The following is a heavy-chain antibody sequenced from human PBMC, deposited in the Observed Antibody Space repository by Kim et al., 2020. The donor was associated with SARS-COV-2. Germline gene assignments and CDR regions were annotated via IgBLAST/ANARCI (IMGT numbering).Heavy chain of an antibody. CDR2: INHSGST. D-gene: IGHD2-2*01. Sequence: SETLSLTCAVYGGSFSGYYWSWIRQPPGKGLEWIGEINHSGSTNYNPSLKTRVTISVDTSKNQFSLKLSSVTAADTAVYYCASRYCSSTSCPNWFDPWGQGTLVTVSS. CDR3: ASRYCSSTSCPNWFDP. CDR1: GGSFSGYY. J-gene: IGHJ5*02. V-gene: IGHV4-34*01.